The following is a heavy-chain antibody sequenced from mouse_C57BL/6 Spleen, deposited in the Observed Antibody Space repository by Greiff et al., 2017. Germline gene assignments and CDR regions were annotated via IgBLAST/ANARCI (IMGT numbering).Heavy chain of an antibody. J-gene: IGHJ4*01. V-gene: IGHV1-64*01. D-gene: IGHD2-4*01. CDR2: IHPNSGST. Sequence: QVQLQQPGAELVKPGASVKLSCKASGYTFTSYWMHWVKQRPGQGLEWIGMIHPNSGSTNYNEKFKSKATLTVDKSSSTAYMQLRSLTSEDSAVYYCARGIYYDYDEIDYYAMDYWGQGTSVTVSS. CDR3: ARGIYYDYDEIDYYAMDY. CDR1: GYTFTSYW.